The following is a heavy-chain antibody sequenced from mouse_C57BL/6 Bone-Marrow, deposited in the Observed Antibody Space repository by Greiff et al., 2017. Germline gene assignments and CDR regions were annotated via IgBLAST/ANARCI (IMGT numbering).Heavy chain of an antibody. CDR3: ARRRVYSNAFAY. J-gene: IGHJ3*01. V-gene: IGHV1-81*01. CDR1: GYTFTSYG. CDR2: IYPRSGNT. Sequence: VQLQQSGAELARPGASVKLSCKASGYTFTSYGISWVKQRTGQGLEWIGEIYPRSGNTYYNEKFKGKATLTADKSSSTAYMELRSLTSEDSAVYFCARRRVYSNAFAYWGQGTLVTVSA. D-gene: IGHD2-5*01.